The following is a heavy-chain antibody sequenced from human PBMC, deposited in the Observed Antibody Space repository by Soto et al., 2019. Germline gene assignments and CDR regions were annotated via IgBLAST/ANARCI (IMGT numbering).Heavy chain of an antibody. D-gene: IGHD3-3*01. CDR1: CYTFTIYG. CDR3: ARDPDKYYDFWSGYAAGLYYGMDV. CDR2: ISAYNGNT. Sequence: SVKVSCKASCYTFTIYGISWVRQAPGQGLEWMGWISAYNGNTNYAQKLQGRVTMTTDTSTSTAYMELRSLRSDDTAVYYCARDPDKYYDFWSGYAAGLYYGMDVWGQGTTVTVSS. J-gene: IGHJ6*02. V-gene: IGHV1-18*04.